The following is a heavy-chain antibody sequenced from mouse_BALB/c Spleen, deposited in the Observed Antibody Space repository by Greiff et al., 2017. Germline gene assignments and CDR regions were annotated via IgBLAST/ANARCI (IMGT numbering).Heavy chain of an antibody. CDR1: GFTFSSYA. CDR3: ARGRIHYYGWAHAMDY. CDR2: ISSGGST. V-gene: IGHV5-6-5*01. J-gene: IGHJ4*01. D-gene: IGHD1-2*01. Sequence: EVKLVESGGGLVKPGGSLKLSCAASGFTFSSYAMSWVRQTPEKRLEWVASISSGGSTYYPDSVKGRFTISRDNARNILYLQMSSLRSEDTAMYYCARGRIHYYGWAHAMDYWGQGTSVTVSS.